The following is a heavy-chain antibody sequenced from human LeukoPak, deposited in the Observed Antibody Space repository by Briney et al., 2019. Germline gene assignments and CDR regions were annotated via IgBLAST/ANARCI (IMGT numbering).Heavy chain of an antibody. Sequence: GGSLRLSCAASGFTFSSYWMHWVRQAPGKGLVWVSRINSDGSSTSYADSVKGRFTISRDHSKNTLYLQMNSLRAEDTAVYYCAKDRRYSSGWYGGDYWGQGTLVTVSS. CDR1: GFTFSSYW. J-gene: IGHJ4*02. V-gene: IGHV3-74*01. D-gene: IGHD6-19*01. CDR2: INSDGSST. CDR3: AKDRRYSSGWYGGDY.